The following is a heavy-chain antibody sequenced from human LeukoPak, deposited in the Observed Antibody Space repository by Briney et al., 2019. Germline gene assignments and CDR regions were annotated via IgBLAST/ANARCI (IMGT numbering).Heavy chain of an antibody. V-gene: IGHV4-34*01. CDR3: ARATGGYRTFDY. CDR1: GGSFSGYY. Sequence: SETLSLTCAVYGGSFSGYYWSWIRQPPGKGLEWIGEINHSGSTNYNPSLKSRVTISVDTSKNQFSLKLSSVTAADTAVYYRARATGGYRTFDYWGQGTLVTVSS. CDR2: INHSGST. D-gene: IGHD3-22*01. J-gene: IGHJ4*02.